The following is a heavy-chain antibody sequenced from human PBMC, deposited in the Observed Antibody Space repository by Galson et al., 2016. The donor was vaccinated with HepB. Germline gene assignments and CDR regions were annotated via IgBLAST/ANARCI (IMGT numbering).Heavy chain of an antibody. D-gene: IGHD3-3*02. V-gene: IGHV4-34*01. Sequence: SETLSLTCAVYSGSLSGFYWNWIRQSPGKGLEWIGQISQSGDTNYDPSLKSRVTMSVDTSKNQFSLNLTTVTAADTAVYYCARGKRYTHFWMTPWGQGTLVTVSS. CDR1: SGSLSGFY. CDR3: ARGKRYTHFWMTP. CDR2: ISQSGDT. J-gene: IGHJ5*02.